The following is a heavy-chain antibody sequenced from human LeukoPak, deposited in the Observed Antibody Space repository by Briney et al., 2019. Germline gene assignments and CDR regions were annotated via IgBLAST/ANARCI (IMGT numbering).Heavy chain of an antibody. CDR3: ARGAYYYDSSGSPQYYFDY. Sequence: SETLSLTCTVSGGSLSSYYWSWIRQPPGKGLEWIGYIYYSGNTNYNPSLKSRVTISVDTSKNQFSLKLSSVTAADTAVYNCARGAYYYDSSGSPQYYFDYWGPGTLVTVSS. CDR1: GGSLSSYY. D-gene: IGHD3-22*01. CDR2: IYYSGNT. J-gene: IGHJ4*02. V-gene: IGHV4-59*01.